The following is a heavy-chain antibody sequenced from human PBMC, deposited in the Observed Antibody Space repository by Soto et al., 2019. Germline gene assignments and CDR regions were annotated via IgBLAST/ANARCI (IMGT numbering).Heavy chain of an antibody. CDR1: GFTFSSYW. CDR2: IKQDGSEK. V-gene: IGHV3-7*01. Sequence: GSLRLSYADSGFTFSSYWMSWVRQAPGKGLEWVANIKQDGSEKYYVDSVKGRFTSSRDNAKTSLYLQMNSLRDEDTAVYYCARDGHSSSWYDYWGQGTLVTVSS. D-gene: IGHD6-13*01. CDR3: ARDGHSSSWYDY. J-gene: IGHJ4*02.